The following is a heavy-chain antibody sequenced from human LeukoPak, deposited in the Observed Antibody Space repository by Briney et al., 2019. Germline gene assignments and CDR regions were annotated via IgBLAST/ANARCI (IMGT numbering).Heavy chain of an antibody. V-gene: IGHV4-34*01. Sequence: SETLSLTCAVYGGSFSGYYWSWIRQPPGKGLEWIGEINHSGSTNYNPSLKSRVTISVDTSKNQFSLKLSSVTAADTAVYYCARVGFRVGRAGFYYWGQGTLVTVSS. CDR2: INHSGST. CDR3: ARVGFRVGRAGFYY. CDR1: GGSFSGYY. J-gene: IGHJ4*02. D-gene: IGHD1-26*01.